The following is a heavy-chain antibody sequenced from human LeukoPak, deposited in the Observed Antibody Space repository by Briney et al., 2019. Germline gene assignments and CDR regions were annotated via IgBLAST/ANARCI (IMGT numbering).Heavy chain of an antibody. CDR3: ARGKGYTTSSRHRGIDN. D-gene: IGHD6-6*01. J-gene: IGHJ4*02. Sequence: SETLSLTCAVYGGSFSGYYWSWIRQPPGKGLEWIGEIKDSGSANYNPSLKSRVFISVDTSKNQFSLKLRSVTAADTAVYYCARGKGYTTSSRHRGIDNWGQGTLVAVSS. CDR1: GGSFSGYY. CDR2: IKDSGSA. V-gene: IGHV4-34*01.